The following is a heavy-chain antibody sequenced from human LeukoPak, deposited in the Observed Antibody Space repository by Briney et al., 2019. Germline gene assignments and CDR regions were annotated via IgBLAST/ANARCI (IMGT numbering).Heavy chain of an antibody. CDR1: GGSFSGYY. Sequence: PSETLSLTCAVYGGSFSGYYWSWIRQPPGKGLEWIGRVSHTGSTDYSPSLKSRVTISVDTSKNQFSLKLSSVTAADTAVYYCARDYTGRYCSSTSCHPGGAFDIWGQGTMVTVSS. CDR3: ARDYTGRYCSSTSCHPGGAFDI. D-gene: IGHD2-2*01. J-gene: IGHJ3*02. V-gene: IGHV4-34*01. CDR2: VSHTGST.